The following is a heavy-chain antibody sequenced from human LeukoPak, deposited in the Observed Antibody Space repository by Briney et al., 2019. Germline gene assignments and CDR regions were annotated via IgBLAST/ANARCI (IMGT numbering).Heavy chain of an antibody. CDR1: GFTFSRYW. D-gene: IGHD3-10*01. J-gene: IGHJ4*02. CDR3: ANYYDSGPQGDY. V-gene: IGHV3-7*01. Sequence: GRSLRLSCAASGFTFSRYWMSWVRQAPGKGLEWVANIKQDESEKHYVDSVKGRFTISRDNAKNSLYLQMNSLRVEDTAVYYCANYYDSGPQGDYWGQGILVIVSS. CDR2: IKQDESEK.